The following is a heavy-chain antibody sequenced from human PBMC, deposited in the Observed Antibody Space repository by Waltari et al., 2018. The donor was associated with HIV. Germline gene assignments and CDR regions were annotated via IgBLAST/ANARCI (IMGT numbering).Heavy chain of an antibody. CDR1: GGSFSPYY. Sequence: QVELPQGGAGLLTPSETLSLSCAVSGGSFSPYYWSWIRQPPGKGLEWMGEINNSGSINFKPSLKSRLNISLDASKKQSSLHLTSVTAADTALYYCATRGDYGDLPKYFDLWGRGTLVTVSS. D-gene: IGHD4-17*01. V-gene: IGHV4-34*02. CDR3: ATRGDYGDLPKYFDL. CDR2: INNSGSI. J-gene: IGHJ2*01.